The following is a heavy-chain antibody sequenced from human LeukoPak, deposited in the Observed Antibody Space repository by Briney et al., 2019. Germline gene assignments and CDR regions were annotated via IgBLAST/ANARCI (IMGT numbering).Heavy chain of an antibody. Sequence: SETLSLTCTVSGGSISSGSYYWSWIRQPAGKGLEWIGRIYTSGSTNYNPSLKSRVTISVDTSKNQFSLKLSSVTAADTAVYYCARWDGYYGSGSSFDYWGQGTLVTVSS. J-gene: IGHJ4*02. D-gene: IGHD3-10*01. V-gene: IGHV4-61*02. CDR3: ARWDGYYGSGSSFDY. CDR2: IYTSGST. CDR1: GGSISSGSYY.